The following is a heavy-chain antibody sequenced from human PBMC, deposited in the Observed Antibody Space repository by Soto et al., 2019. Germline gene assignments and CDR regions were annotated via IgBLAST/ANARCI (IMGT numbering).Heavy chain of an antibody. V-gene: IGHV1-18*01. Sequence: QVHLVQSGAEVKKPGASVKVSCKGSGYGFTTYGITWVRQAPGQGLEWMAWISGHNGNTNYARKLQGRVTVTRDTSTSTAYMELRNLRSDDTAVYYCARGRYGDYWGQGAMVTVSS. CDR1: GYGFTTYG. D-gene: IGHD1-1*01. CDR3: ARGRYGDY. J-gene: IGHJ4*02. CDR2: ISGHNGNT.